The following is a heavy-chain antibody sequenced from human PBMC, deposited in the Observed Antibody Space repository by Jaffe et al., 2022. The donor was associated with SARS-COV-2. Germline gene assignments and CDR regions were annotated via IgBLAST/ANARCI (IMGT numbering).Heavy chain of an antibody. J-gene: IGHJ4*02. CDR1: GFTFHTYS. D-gene: IGHD5-12*01. CDR3: ARNPCGVFSCYGDS. Sequence: EVQLVESGGNLAQPGGSLRLSCAASGFTFHTYSMNWFRQAPGKGLEWISFIGISNNPIYYADSVKGRFSISRDDASSSLYLQMNNLRAEDTAVYYCARNPCGVFSCYGDSWGRGTLVTVSS. CDR2: IGISNNPI. V-gene: IGHV3-48*01.